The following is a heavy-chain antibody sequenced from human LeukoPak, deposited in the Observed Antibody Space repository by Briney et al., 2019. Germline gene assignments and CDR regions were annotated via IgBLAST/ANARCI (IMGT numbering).Heavy chain of an antibody. D-gene: IGHD3-3*01. CDR3: ARDYDFYWFDP. CDR2: IYYSGST. Sequence: PSETLSLTCTVSGGSISSGDYYWRWIRQPPGKGLEWIGYIYYSGSTYYNPSLKSRVTISVDTSKNQFSLKLSSVTAADTAVYYCARDYDFYWFDPWGQGTLVTVSS. J-gene: IGHJ5*02. CDR1: GGSISSGDYY. V-gene: IGHV4-30-4*08.